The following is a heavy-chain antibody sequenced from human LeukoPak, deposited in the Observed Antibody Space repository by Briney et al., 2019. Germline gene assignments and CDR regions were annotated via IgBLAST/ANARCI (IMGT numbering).Heavy chain of an antibody. V-gene: IGHV4-39*07. CDR3: ARDYLGGSTGWYHDAFDV. CDR2: IHDSGKT. CDR1: GGAIGASAYY. Sequence: SETLSLTCNVSGGAIGASAYYWAWVRQLPGKGLEWIGSIHDSGKTYYKSSLQSRVTKSLDTSKKQVSLRLSSVTAADTAVYYCARDYLGGSTGWYHDAFDVWGQGTVVAVSS. J-gene: IGHJ3*01. D-gene: IGHD6-19*01.